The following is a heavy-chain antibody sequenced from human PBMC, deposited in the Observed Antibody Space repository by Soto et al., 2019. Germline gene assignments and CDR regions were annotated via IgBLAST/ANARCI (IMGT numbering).Heavy chain of an antibody. Sequence: QVQLVQSGTEVKKPGASVKVSCKASGYTFTNDGVTWVRQAPGQGLQWMGWISAYNGHTKYAPNLQGRVTMTTDTSTNTAYMELKSLRSDDTAVYFCARFGSTHHGSGSRKAFDQWGQGTLVTVSS. CDR2: ISAYNGHT. CDR1: GYTFTNDG. D-gene: IGHD3-10*01. J-gene: IGHJ4*02. CDR3: ARFGSTHHGSGSRKAFDQ. V-gene: IGHV1-18*01.